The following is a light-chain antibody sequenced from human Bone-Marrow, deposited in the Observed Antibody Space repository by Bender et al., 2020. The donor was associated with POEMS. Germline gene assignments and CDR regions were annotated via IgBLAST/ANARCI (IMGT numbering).Light chain of an antibody. CDR2: DVS. CDR1: SSDVGGYKY. CDR3: YSYAGRNNLV. Sequence: QSALTQPASVSGSPGQSITISCTGTSSDVGGYKYVSWYQHHPGRAPKLIINDVSNRPPGVSNRFSGSKSGNTASLTISGLQAEDEADYYCYSYAGRNNLVFGGGTKLTVL. V-gene: IGLV2-14*03. J-gene: IGLJ3*02.